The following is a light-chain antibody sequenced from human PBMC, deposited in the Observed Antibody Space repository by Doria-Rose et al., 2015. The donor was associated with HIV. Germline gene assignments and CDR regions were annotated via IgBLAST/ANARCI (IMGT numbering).Light chain of an antibody. V-gene: IGKV3-20*01. J-gene: IGKJ5*01. Sequence: TQSPGTLPLSPGERATLSCRASQRVKSSYLAWYQQKPGQAPRLLIHDASTRATGIPDRFSGSGSGTDFTITISRLEPEDVAVYYCQQYGTSRGTFGQGTRLEIK. CDR2: DAS. CDR3: QQYGTSRGT. CDR1: QRVKSSY.